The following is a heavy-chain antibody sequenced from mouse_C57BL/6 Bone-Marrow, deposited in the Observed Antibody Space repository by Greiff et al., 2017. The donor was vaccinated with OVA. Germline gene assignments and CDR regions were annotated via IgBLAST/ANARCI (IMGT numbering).Heavy chain of an antibody. CDR2: IYPRSGNT. J-gene: IGHJ1*03. V-gene: IGHV1-81*01. CDR3: ARGGIYPYSYWYFEV. Sequence: QVHVKQSGAELARPGASVKLSCKASGYTFTSYGISWVKQRTGQGLEWIGEIYPRSGNTYYNEKFKGKATLTADKSSSTAYMELRSLTSEDSAVYFCARGGIYPYSYWYFEVGGTGTTVTVSS. D-gene: IGHD2-10*01. CDR1: GYTFTSYG.